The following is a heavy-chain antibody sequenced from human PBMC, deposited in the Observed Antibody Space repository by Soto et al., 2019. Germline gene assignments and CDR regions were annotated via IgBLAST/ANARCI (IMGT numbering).Heavy chain of an antibody. V-gene: IGHV4-59*01. J-gene: IGHJ6*02. Sequence: SETLSLTCTVSGGSISSYYWSWIRQPPGKGLEWIGYIYYSGSTNYNPSLKSRVTISVDTSKNQFSLKLSSVTAADTAVYYCARGGVTIPQYYYYYGMDVWGQGTTVTVSS. CDR3: ARGGVTIPQYYYYYGMDV. D-gene: IGHD3-3*01. CDR1: GGSISSYY. CDR2: IYYSGST.